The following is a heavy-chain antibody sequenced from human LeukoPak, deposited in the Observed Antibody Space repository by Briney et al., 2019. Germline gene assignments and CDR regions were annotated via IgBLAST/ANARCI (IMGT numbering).Heavy chain of an antibody. Sequence: SETLSLTCTVSGGSSSSYYWTWIRQPAGKGLEWIGRIHSSGITNYNPSLKSRVTMSIDTSKNQFSLKVTSVIAADTAVYYCARDDADPSGQFKAFDPWGQGTLVTVSS. V-gene: IGHV4-4*07. D-gene: IGHD2-2*01. CDR1: GGSSSSYY. J-gene: IGHJ5*02. CDR2: IHSSGIT. CDR3: ARDDADPSGQFKAFDP.